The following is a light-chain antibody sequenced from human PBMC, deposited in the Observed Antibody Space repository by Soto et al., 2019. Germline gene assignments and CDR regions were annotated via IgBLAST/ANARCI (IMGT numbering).Light chain of an antibody. CDR2: ENN. V-gene: IGLV1-51*02. Sequence: QSVLTQPPSVSAAPGQKVTISCSGSSSNIGNNYVSWYQQLPGTAPKLLIYENNKRPSGIPHRFSGSKSGTSATLGITGLQTGDEADYYCGTCDSSLSAGAVFGGGTQLTVL. CDR1: SSNIGNNY. CDR3: GTCDSSLSAGAV. J-gene: IGLJ7*01.